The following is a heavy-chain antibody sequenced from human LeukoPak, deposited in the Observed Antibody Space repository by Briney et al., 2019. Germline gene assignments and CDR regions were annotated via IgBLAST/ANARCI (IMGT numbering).Heavy chain of an antibody. Sequence: ASVKVSCKASGYTFTSYGISWVRQAPGQGLEWMGWISAYNGNTNHAQKLQGRVTMTTDTSTSTAYMELRSLRSDDTALYYCARFGLGKHIEVAGIPFDIWGQGTMVTVSS. CDR1: GYTFTSYG. J-gene: IGHJ3*02. CDR3: ARFGLGKHIEVAGIPFDI. CDR2: ISAYNGNT. D-gene: IGHD6-19*01. V-gene: IGHV1-18*01.